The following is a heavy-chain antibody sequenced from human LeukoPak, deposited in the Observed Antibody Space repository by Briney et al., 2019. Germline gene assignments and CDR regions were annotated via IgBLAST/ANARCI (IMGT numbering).Heavy chain of an antibody. J-gene: IGHJ6*02. CDR3: ARHQNGSYYYYGMDV. V-gene: IGHV1-69*13. CDR2: IIPIFGTA. D-gene: IGHD1-26*01. Sequence: ASVKVSCKASGGTFSSYAISWVRQAPGQGLEWMGGIIPIFGTANYAQKFQGRVTITADESTSTAYMELSSLRSEDTAVYYCARHQNGSYYYYGMDVWGQGTTVTVSS. CDR1: GGTFSSYA.